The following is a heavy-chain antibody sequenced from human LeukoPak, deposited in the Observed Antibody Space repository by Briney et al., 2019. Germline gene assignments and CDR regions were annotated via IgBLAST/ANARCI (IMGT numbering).Heavy chain of an antibody. V-gene: IGHV4-59*01. CDR3: ARGEYYDFWSSYQLNWFDP. CDR1: GGSISSYY. D-gene: IGHD3-3*01. CDR2: IYYSGST. Sequence: PSETLSLTCTVSGGSISSYYWSWIRQPPGKGLEWIGYIYYSGSTNYNPSLKGRVTISVDTSKNQFSLKLSSVTAADTAVYYCARGEYYDFWSSYQLNWFDPWGQGTLVTVSS. J-gene: IGHJ5*02.